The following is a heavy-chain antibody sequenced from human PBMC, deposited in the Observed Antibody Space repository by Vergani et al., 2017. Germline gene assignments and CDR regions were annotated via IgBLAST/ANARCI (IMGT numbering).Heavy chain of an antibody. CDR2: IYYSGST. V-gene: IGHV4-39*07. J-gene: IGHJ4*02. Sequence: QLQLQESGPGLVKPSETLSLTCTVSGGSISSSSYYWGWIRQPPGKGLEWIGSIYYSGSTYYNPSLKSRVTISVDTSKNQFSLKLSSVTAADTAVYYCAXRVDYYYDSSGYYYADYYFDYGGQGTLVTVSS. CDR3: AXRVDYYYDSSGYYYADYYFDY. CDR1: GGSISSSSYY. D-gene: IGHD3-22*01.